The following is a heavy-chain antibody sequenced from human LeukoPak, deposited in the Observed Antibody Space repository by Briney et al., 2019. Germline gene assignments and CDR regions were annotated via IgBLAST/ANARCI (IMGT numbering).Heavy chain of an antibody. CDR2: INPSSGGT. J-gene: IGHJ3*02. CDR3: ARLTYYDFWSGYNYAFDI. Sequence: ASVKVSCKASGYTFSGYYMHWVRQAPGQGLEWMGWINPSSGGTSYAQKFQGRVTMTRDTSISTAYMELSRLRSDDTAVYYCARLTYYDFWSGYNYAFDIWGQGTMVTVSS. V-gene: IGHV1-2*02. CDR1: GYTFSGYY. D-gene: IGHD3-3*01.